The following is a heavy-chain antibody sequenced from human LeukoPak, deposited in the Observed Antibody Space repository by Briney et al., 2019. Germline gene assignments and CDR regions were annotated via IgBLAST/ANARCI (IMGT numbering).Heavy chain of an antibody. CDR3: ARGFLGGCSGATSYSGY. CDR2: NKKLGDST. V-gene: IGHV3-74*01. CDR1: GFTFSSYW. Sequence: GGSLRLSCAASGFTFSSYWMHWVRQAPGKGLVWVARNKKLGDSTAYADFVKRRFTISRDNAKNTLYLHINSLRAEDTAVYFCARGFLGGCSGATSYSGYWGQGTLHTLPS. D-gene: IGHD2-15*01. J-gene: IGHJ4*02.